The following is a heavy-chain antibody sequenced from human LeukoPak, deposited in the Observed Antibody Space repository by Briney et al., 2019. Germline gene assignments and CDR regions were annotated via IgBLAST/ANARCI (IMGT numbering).Heavy chain of an antibody. V-gene: IGHV3-23*01. D-gene: IGHD4-17*01. CDR1: GFTVSSNY. J-gene: IGHJ4*02. Sequence: PGGSLRLSCAASGFTVSSNYMSWVRQAPGKGLEWVSAISGSGGSTYYADSVEGRFTISRDNSKNTLYLQMNSLRAEDTAVYYCAKASRRYYGDYGIDYWGQGTLVTVSS. CDR3: AKASRRYYGDYGIDY. CDR2: ISGSGGST.